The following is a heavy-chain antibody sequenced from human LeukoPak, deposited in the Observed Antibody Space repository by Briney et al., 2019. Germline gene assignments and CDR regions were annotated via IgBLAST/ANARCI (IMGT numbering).Heavy chain of an antibody. J-gene: IGHJ4*02. CDR1: GYTFTSYY. D-gene: IGHD4-17*01. Sequence: GASVKVSCKASGYTFTSYYMHWVRQAPGQGLEWMGIINPSGGSTSYAQKFQGRVSVTRDTSTSTVYMQLSSLRSEDTAVYHCARGGVTAVTPPDYWGQGTLVTVSS. CDR3: ARGGVTAVTPPDY. V-gene: IGHV1-46*01. CDR2: INPSGGST.